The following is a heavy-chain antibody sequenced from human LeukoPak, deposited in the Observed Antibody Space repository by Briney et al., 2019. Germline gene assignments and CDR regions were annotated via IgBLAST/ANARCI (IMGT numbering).Heavy chain of an antibody. Sequence: ASVKVSCKASGYTFTSYGISWVRQAPGQGLEWMGWISAYNGNTNYAQKLQGRVTMTTDTSTSTAYMELRSLRSDDTAVYYCARVSRVVTPSDAFDIWGQGTMVTVSS. CDR1: GYTFTSYG. J-gene: IGHJ3*02. V-gene: IGHV1-18*01. CDR3: ARVSRVVTPSDAFDI. CDR2: ISAYNGNT. D-gene: IGHD4-23*01.